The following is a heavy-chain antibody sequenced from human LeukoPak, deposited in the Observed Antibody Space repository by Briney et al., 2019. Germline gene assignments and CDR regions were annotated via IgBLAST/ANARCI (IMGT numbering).Heavy chain of an antibody. CDR2: IKQGGSEK. Sequence: GGSLRLSCAASGFTFSSYWMSWVRQAPGKGLEWVADIKQGGSEKYYVDSVKGRFTISRDNAKNSLYLQMNSLRAEDTAVYYCARAVVVPAAIGEDYYYYGMDVWGQGTTVTVSS. CDR3: ARAVVVPAAIGEDYYYYGMDV. J-gene: IGHJ6*02. D-gene: IGHD2-2*02. V-gene: IGHV3-7*01. CDR1: GFTFSSYW.